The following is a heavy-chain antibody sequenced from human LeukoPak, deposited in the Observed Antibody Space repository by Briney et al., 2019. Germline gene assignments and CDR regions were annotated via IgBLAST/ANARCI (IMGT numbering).Heavy chain of an antibody. Sequence: GGSLRLSCAASGLIFSNYGMHWVRQAPGKGLEWVTFIQYDGSNKYYADSVKGRFTISRDNSKNTLYLQMNSLRPEDTTVYYCVEEAGSVAGRFDHWGQGNMVTVSS. CDR3: VEEAGSVAGRFDH. CDR2: IQYDGSNK. CDR1: GLIFSNYG. J-gene: IGHJ4*02. D-gene: IGHD6-19*01. V-gene: IGHV3-30*02.